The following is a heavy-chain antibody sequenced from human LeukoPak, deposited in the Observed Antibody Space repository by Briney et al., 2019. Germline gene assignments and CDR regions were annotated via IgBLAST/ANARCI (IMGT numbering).Heavy chain of an antibody. Sequence: GGSLRLSCAASGFTLSNFAMGWVRQAPGKGLQWVPLISANGGDTYYADSVKGRFTISTDNSKNTLYLQMNSLRAEDTAVYYCAKASGSGYGKDYFDYWGQGTLVTVSS. CDR2: ISANGGDT. CDR3: AKASGSGYGKDYFDY. V-gene: IGHV3-23*01. D-gene: IGHD1-26*01. J-gene: IGHJ4*02. CDR1: GFTLSNFA.